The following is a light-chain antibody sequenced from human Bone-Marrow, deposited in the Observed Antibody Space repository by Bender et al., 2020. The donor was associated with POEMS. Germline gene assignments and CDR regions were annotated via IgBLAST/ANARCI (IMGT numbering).Light chain of an antibody. J-gene: IGLJ2*01. V-gene: IGLV2-14*02. CDR3: NSYAGTNILV. CDR1: SSDVGRYNF. Sequence: QSALTQPASVSGSPGQSITISCTGTSSDVGRYNFVSWYQQHPGKAPKVVIYENTKRPSGVSDRFSGSKSGNTASLTVSGLQAEDEADYYCNSYAGTNILVFGGGTELTVL. CDR2: ENT.